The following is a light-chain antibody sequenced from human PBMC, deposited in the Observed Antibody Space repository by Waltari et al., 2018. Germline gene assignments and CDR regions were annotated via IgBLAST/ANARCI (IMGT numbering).Light chain of an antibody. Sequence: DIVMTQSPDALAVSLGERAAINCKSSQSVVFNSNNKNYIAWYQKKPGQPPKLLIYGASTRDAGVPDRFSGSGAETDFTLTISSLQPEDVAVYYCQQYHSVPFTFGGGTKVEIQ. CDR2: GAS. J-gene: IGKJ4*01. CDR1: QSVVFNSNNKNY. CDR3: QQYHSVPFT. V-gene: IGKV4-1*01.